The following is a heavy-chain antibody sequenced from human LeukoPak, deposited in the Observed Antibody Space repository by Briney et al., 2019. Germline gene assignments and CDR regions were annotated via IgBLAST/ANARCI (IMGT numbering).Heavy chain of an antibody. CDR1: GFTFSSYE. J-gene: IGHJ2*01. Sequence: GGSLRLSCAASGFTFSSYEMNWARQAPGKGLEWVSRMNSDGSSSSYADSVKGRFTISRDNAKSTLYLQMNSLRAEDTAVYYCARGGDGSNIYWYFDLWGRGTLVTVSS. D-gene: IGHD5-24*01. V-gene: IGHV3-74*01. CDR2: MNSDGSSS. CDR3: ARGGDGSNIYWYFDL.